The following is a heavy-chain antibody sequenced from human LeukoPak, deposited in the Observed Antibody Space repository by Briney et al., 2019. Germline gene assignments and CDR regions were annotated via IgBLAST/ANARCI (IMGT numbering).Heavy chain of an antibody. D-gene: IGHD6-13*01. CDR1: GFTFSSYA. V-gene: IGHV3-23*01. CDR2: ISGSGGST. J-gene: IGHJ4*02. Sequence: GGSLRLACAASGFTFSSYAMSWVRQAPGKGLEWVSAISGSGGSTYYADSVKGRFTISRDNSKNTLYLQMNSLRAEDTAVYYCAKDRRGSSWFDYWGQGTLVTVSS. CDR3: AKDRRGSSWFDY.